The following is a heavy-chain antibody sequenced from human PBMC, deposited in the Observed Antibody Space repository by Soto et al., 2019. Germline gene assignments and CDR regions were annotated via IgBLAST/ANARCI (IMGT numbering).Heavy chain of an antibody. Sequence: PGGSLRLSCAASEFTFSSYAMHWVRQAPGKGLEWVAVISYDGSNKYYADSVKGRFTISRDNSKNTLYLQMNSLRAEDTAVYYCAREGGGDYGDYDPLLYGMDVWGQGTTVTVSS. D-gene: IGHD4-17*01. J-gene: IGHJ6*02. CDR1: EFTFSSYA. CDR3: AREGGGDYGDYDPLLYGMDV. CDR2: ISYDGSNK. V-gene: IGHV3-30-3*01.